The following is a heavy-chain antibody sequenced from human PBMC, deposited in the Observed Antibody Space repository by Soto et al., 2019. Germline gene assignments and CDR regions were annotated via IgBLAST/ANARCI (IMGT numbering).Heavy chain of an antibody. CDR1: GGSMISYY. CDR2: IYYSGST. CDR3: ERSVDP. Sequence: SETLSLTCTVSGGSMISYYWSWIRQHPGKGLEWIGYIYYSGSTNYNPSLKSRVTISVDTSKNQFSLKLSSVTAAETAVYYCERSVDPWGQGALVTVSS. J-gene: IGHJ5*02. V-gene: IGHV4-59*12.